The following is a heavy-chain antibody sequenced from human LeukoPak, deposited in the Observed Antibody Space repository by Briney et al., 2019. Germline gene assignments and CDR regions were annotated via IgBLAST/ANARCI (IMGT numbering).Heavy chain of an antibody. J-gene: IGHJ4*02. CDR3: ARYSEPPRYFDD. CDR2: IYYSGNT. CDR1: GGSLSGYY. Sequence: PSGALSLTRVVYGGSLSGYYWSWLRQPPGRGLAWIGYIYYSGNTNYNPSLKSRVTISVDTSNNQFSLRLTSVTAADTAVYYCARYSEPPRYFDDWGQGTLVTVSS. V-gene: IGHV4-59*01. D-gene: IGHD2-15*01.